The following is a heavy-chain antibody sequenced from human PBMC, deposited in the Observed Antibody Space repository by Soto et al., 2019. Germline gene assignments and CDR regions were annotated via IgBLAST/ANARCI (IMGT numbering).Heavy chain of an antibody. Sequence: QVQLLQSGAEVKKPGSSVRVSCEASGGTFRTYAISWVRQAPGQGLEWMGEIIPIFGKVNYAQKFQGRVTITAAESTTTVYMYLRSLTSEDTAVYYCAKGAVAGTPTSYYYYGMDVWGQGTTVTVS. J-gene: IGHJ6*02. CDR1: GGTFRTYA. CDR2: IIPIFGKV. D-gene: IGHD6-19*01. CDR3: AKGAVAGTPTSYYYYGMDV. V-gene: IGHV1-69*12.